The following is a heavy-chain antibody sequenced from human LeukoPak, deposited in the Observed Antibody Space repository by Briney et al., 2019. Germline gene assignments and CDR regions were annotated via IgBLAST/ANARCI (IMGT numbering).Heavy chain of an antibody. Sequence: PGGSLRLSCAASGFTFSNYGMHWVRQAPGKGLEWVAFIRYDGTNKYYADPVKGRFTISRDNSKNTLYLQMNSLRAEDTAVYYCAKALRYGRDFDYWGQGTLVTVSS. D-gene: IGHD5-18*01. CDR3: AKALRYGRDFDY. CDR2: IRYDGTNK. V-gene: IGHV3-30*02. CDR1: GFTFSNYG. J-gene: IGHJ4*02.